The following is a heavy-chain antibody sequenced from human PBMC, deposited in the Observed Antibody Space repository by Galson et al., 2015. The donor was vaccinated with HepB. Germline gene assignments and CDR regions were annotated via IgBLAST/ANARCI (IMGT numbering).Heavy chain of an antibody. V-gene: IGHV4-39*07. J-gene: IGHJ6*04. CDR3: ARVGPFYVPQGVDV. CDR2: IYYTGDV. D-gene: IGHD3-10*02. Sequence: SETLSLTCIVSGDSISSNSYYWAWIRQPPGKGLEWIGSIYYTGDVHYNPSLKTRVTISVDTSKNQASLRLNSVTAADTAVYFCARVGPFYVPQGVDVWGKGTTVIVSS. CDR1: GDSISSNSYY.